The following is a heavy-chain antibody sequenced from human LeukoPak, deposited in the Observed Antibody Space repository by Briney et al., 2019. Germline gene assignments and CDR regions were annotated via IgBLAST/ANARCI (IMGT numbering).Heavy chain of an antibody. Sequence: GGSLRLSCAASGFTVSSNYMSWVRQAPGKGLEWVSVIYSGGSTYYADSVKGRFTISRDNAKNSLYLQMNSLRAEDTAVYYCARDPELELRAPNWFDPWGQGTLVTVSS. D-gene: IGHD1-7*01. CDR1: GFTVSSNY. CDR2: IYSGGST. CDR3: ARDPELELRAPNWFDP. J-gene: IGHJ5*02. V-gene: IGHV3-66*01.